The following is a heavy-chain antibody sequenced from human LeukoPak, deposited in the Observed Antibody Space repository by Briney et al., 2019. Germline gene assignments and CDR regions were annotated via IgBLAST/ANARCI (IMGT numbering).Heavy chain of an antibody. D-gene: IGHD7-27*01. V-gene: IGHV1-18*01. CDR3: ARGNWAPDY. CDR1: GYTFTSYG. Sequence: ASVKVSCKASGYTFTSYGISWVRQAPGQGLEWMGWISAYNGNTNYAQKFQGRVTMTRNTSISTAYIELSSLRSEDTAVYYCARGNWAPDYWGQGTLVTVSS. CDR2: ISAYNGNT. J-gene: IGHJ4*02.